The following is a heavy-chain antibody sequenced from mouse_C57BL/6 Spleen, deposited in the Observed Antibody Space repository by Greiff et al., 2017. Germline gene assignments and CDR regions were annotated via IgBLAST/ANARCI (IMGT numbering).Heavy chain of an antibody. D-gene: IGHD2-4*01. CDR2: ISYDGSN. V-gene: IGHV3-6*01. Sequence: EVQLVESGPGLVKPSQSLSLTCSVTGYSITSGYYWNWIRQFPGNKLEWMGYISYDGSNNYNPSLKNRISITRDTSKNQFFLKLNSVTTEDTATYYCATVNYDYFYAMDYWGQGTSVTVSS. J-gene: IGHJ4*01. CDR1: GYSITSGYY. CDR3: ATVNYDYFYAMDY.